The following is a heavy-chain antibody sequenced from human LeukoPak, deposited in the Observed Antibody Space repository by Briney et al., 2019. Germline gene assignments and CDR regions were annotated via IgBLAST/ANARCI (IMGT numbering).Heavy chain of an antibody. V-gene: IGHV4-38-2*02. Sequence: SETLSLTCAVYGGSFSGYYWGWIRQPPGKGLEWIGSIYHSGSTYYNPSLKSRVTISVDTSKNQFSLKLSSVTAADTAVYYCARDRAYCTNGVCYNGFDPWGQGTLVTVSS. J-gene: IGHJ5*02. D-gene: IGHD2-8*01. CDR3: ARDRAYCTNGVCYNGFDP. CDR1: GGSFSGYY. CDR2: IYHSGST.